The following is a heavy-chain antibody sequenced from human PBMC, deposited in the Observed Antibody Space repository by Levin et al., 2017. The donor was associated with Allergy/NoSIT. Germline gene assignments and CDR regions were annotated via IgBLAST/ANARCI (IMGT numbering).Heavy chain of an antibody. CDR3: VRDGSGYIQFDY. V-gene: IGHV3-7*04. CDR2: IQPDGSEK. D-gene: IGHD5-12*01. Sequence: GESLKISCAASGFTFSTYWMTWVRQTPGKGLEWVASIQPDGSEKYYLDSVKGRFTISRDNARNSLSLLMNSLRVDDTAVYYCVRDGSGYIQFDYWGQGTLVTVSS. J-gene: IGHJ4*02. CDR1: GFTFSTYW.